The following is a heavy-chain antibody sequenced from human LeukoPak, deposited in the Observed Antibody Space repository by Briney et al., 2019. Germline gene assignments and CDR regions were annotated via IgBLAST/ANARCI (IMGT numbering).Heavy chain of an antibody. V-gene: IGHV4-59*01. Sequence: SETLSFTCTGSGGSISSYYWSWIRQPPGKGLEWIGYICYSGSTNYNPSLKSRVTISVDTSKNQFSLKLSSVTAADTAVYYCARVRLERGGYRYGWAFDIWGQGTMVTVSS. CDR3: ARVRLERGGYRYGWAFDI. D-gene: IGHD5-18*01. CDR2: ICYSGST. CDR1: GGSISSYY. J-gene: IGHJ3*02.